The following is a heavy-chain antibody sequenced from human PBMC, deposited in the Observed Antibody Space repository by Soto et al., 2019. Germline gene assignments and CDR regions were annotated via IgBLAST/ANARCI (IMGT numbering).Heavy chain of an antibody. CDR3: TGEVASGY. D-gene: IGHD2-8*02. J-gene: IGHJ4*02. CDR2: ISRDGGTK. V-gene: IGHV3-30*03. CDR1: GFTVSSYG. Sequence: QVQLVESGGGVVQPGRSLRLSCAASGFTVSSYGMHWVRQAPGKGLEWVAVISRDGGTKYYADSVKGRFTIFKDNSRNTLFLEMNSLRGDDMAVYYCTGEVASGYWGQGTLVTVSS.